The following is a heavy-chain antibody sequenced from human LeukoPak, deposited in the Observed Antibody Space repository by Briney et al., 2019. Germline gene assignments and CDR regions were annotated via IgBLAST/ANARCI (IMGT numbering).Heavy chain of an antibody. V-gene: IGHV4-34*01. CDR2: INHSGST. Sequence: SETLSLTCAVYGGSFSGYYWSWIRQPPGKGLEWIGEINHSGSTNYNPSLKSRVTISVDTSKNQFSLKLSSVTAADTAVYYCARDGGGDETAVARPESWGQGTLVTVSS. CDR3: ARDGGGDETAVARPES. D-gene: IGHD6-19*01. J-gene: IGHJ4*02. CDR1: GGSFSGYY.